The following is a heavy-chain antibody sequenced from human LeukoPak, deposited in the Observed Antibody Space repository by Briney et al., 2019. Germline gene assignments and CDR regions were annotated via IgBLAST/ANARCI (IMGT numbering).Heavy chain of an antibody. CDR3: ASMPFDY. D-gene: IGHD2-2*01. CDR2: IYYSGST. Sequence: SETLSLTCTVSGGSISSSSYSWGWIRQPPGKGLEWIGSIYYSGSTYYNPSLKSRVTISVDTSKNQFSLKLSSVTAADTAVYYCASMPFDYWGQGTLVTVSS. CDR1: GGSISSSSYS. V-gene: IGHV4-39*01. J-gene: IGHJ4*02.